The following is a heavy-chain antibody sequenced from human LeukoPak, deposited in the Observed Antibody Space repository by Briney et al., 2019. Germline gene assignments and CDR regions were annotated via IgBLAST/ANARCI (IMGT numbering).Heavy chain of an antibody. D-gene: IGHD3-3*01. CDR2: ISGSGGST. CDR3: AKDGPDDFWTGYDY. J-gene: IGHJ4*02. V-gene: IGHV3-23*01. CDR1: GFTFSSYA. Sequence: GGSLRLSCAASGFTFSSYAMSWVRQAPGKGLEWVSTISGSGGSTYYADSVKGRFTISRDNSKNTLYLQMNSLRAEDTAVYYCAKDGPDDFWTGYDYWGQGTLVTVSS.